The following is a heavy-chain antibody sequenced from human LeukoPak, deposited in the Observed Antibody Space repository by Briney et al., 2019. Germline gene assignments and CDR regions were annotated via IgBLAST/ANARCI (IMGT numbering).Heavy chain of an antibody. J-gene: IGHJ6*03. CDR3: ARTTEGYCSSASCFGFSYSYYMDV. CDR2: IYYSGST. V-gene: IGHV4-39*07. CDR1: GGSISNGDYY. D-gene: IGHD2-2*01. Sequence: SETLSLTCTVSGGSISNGDYYWGWIRQPPGKGLEWIGSIYYSGSTNYNPSLKSRVTISVDTSKNQFSLKLSSVTAADTAVYYCARTTEGYCSSASCFGFSYSYYMDVWGKGTTVTIPS.